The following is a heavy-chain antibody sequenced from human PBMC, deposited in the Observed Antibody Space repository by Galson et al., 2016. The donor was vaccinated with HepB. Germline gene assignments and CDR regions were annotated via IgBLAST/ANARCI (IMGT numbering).Heavy chain of an antibody. D-gene: IGHD3-22*01. CDR1: GDSISDFY. Sequence: SETLSLTCTVSGDSISDFYWSWIRQPPGKGLEWIGFIYHSGSTNYNPSLKRRVTMSVDTSKNQFSLKLTSVTAADTAVYYCARNYYDSGGFSFLMNIWGQGTTVIVSS. J-gene: IGHJ6*02. V-gene: IGHV4-59*01. CDR2: IYHSGST. CDR3: ARNYYDSGGFSFLMNI.